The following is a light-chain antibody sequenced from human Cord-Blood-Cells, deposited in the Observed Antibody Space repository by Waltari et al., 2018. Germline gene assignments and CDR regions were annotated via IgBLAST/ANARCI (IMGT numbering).Light chain of an antibody. CDR1: QSISSY. V-gene: IGKV1-39*01. CDR3: QQSYSTPFT. CDR2: AAS. Sequence: DIQMTQSPSSLSASVGDRVTITCRASQSISSYLNWYQQKPGKAPTLLIYAASSVQSGVPSRFSGSGAETDVTLTISSLQPEDCATYYGQQSYSTPFTVGPGTKVDIK. J-gene: IGKJ3*01.